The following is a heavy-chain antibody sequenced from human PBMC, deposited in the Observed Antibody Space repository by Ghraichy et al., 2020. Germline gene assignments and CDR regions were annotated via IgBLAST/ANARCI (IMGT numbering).Heavy chain of an antibody. CDR1: GYTFTGYY. D-gene: IGHD2-15*01. CDR2: INPNSGGT. V-gene: IGHV1-2*02. CDR3: ARDVVVVAATHFDY. J-gene: IGHJ4*02. Sequence: ASVKVSCKASGYTFTGYYMHWERQAPGQGLEWMGWINPNSGGTNYAQKFQGRVTMTRDTSISTAYMELSRLRSDDTAVYYCARDVVVVAATHFDYWGQGTLVTVSS.